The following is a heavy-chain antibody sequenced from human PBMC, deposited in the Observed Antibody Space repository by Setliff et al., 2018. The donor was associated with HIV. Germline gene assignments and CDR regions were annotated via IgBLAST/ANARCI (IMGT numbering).Heavy chain of an antibody. J-gene: IGHJ4*02. CDR1: GFTFSNAW. D-gene: IGHD3-22*01. CDR2: IQSKTDGGAT. CDR3: TTGYDADYYDSGGHYYIDY. Sequence: GGSLRLSCAAPGFTFSNAWMSWVRQAPGKGLEWVGRIQSKTDGGATDYAAPVKGRFTISRDDSQNTLFLQMNSLILEDTAVYYCTTGYDADYYDSGGHYYIDYWGQGTLVTVSS. V-gene: IGHV3-15*01.